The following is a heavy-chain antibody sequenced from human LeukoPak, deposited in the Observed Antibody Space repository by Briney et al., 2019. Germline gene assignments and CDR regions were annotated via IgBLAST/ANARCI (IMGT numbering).Heavy chain of an antibody. V-gene: IGHV4-34*01. CDR2: INHSGST. CDR3: ARDPSRDGYNLWFGP. Sequence: SETLSLTCAVYGGSFSGYYWSWIRQPPGKGLEWIGEINHSGSTNYNPSLKSRVTISVDTSKNQFSLKLSSVTAVDTAVYYCARDPSRDGYNLWFGPWGQGTLVTVSS. CDR1: GGSFSGYY. J-gene: IGHJ5*02. D-gene: IGHD5-24*01.